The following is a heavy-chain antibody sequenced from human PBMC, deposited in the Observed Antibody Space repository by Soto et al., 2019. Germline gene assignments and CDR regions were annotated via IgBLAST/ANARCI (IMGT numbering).Heavy chain of an antibody. Sequence: QVQLVESGGGVVQPGRSLRVSCAASGFTFSDYGIYWVRQAPGKGLEWVALISYDGNDREYGDSVKCLFTTSRDNSKNTLYLQMNSLRVEDTAVYYCTFGDNSFDYWGQGTLVTVSS. CDR2: ISYDGNDR. CDR1: GFTFSDYG. J-gene: IGHJ4*02. D-gene: IGHD1-20*01. V-gene: IGHV3-30*03. CDR3: TFGDNSFDY.